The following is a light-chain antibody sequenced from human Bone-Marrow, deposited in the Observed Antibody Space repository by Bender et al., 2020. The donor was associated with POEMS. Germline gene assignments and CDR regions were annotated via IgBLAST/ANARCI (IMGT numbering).Light chain of an antibody. Sequence: QSVLTQPPSTSGAPGQRVTISCSGSSSNIASNTVNWYQQLPGTAPKLLIYVNDQRPSGVPDRFSGSKSGTSASLTISGLQFEDEADYYCATWDVSLNGRAVFGGGTKLTVL. CDR3: ATWDVSLNGRAV. V-gene: IGLV1-44*01. CDR1: SSNIASNT. J-gene: IGLJ3*02. CDR2: VND.